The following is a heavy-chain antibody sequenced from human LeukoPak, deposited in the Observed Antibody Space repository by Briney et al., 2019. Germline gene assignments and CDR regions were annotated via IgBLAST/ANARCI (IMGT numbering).Heavy chain of an antibody. V-gene: IGHV4-34*01. CDR1: GGSFSGYY. Sequence: SETLSLTCAVYGGSFSGYYWSWIRQPPGKGLEWIGEINHSGSTNYNPSLKSRVTISVDTSKNQFSLKLSSVTAADTAVYYCARGAGLSDSSGYYPGPHLDYWGQGTLVTVSS. J-gene: IGHJ4*02. D-gene: IGHD3-22*01. CDR3: ARGAGLSDSSGYYPGPHLDY. CDR2: INHSGST.